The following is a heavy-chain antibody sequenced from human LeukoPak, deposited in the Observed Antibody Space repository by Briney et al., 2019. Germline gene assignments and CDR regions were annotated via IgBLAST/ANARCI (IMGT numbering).Heavy chain of an antibody. J-gene: IGHJ4*02. CDR1: GGSISSYY. CDR3: ASSREDNSGYLGLEN. D-gene: IGHD3-22*01. Sequence: PSETLSLTCTVSGGSISSYYWSWIRQPPGKGLEWIGYIYYSGSSNYNPSLKSRVTISVDTSKNQFSLKLSSVTAADTAVFYCASSREDNSGYLGLENWGQGTLVTVSS. CDR2: IYYSGSS. V-gene: IGHV4-59*01.